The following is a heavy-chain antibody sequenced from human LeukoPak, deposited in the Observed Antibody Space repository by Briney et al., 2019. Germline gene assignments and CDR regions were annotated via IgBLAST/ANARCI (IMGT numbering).Heavy chain of an antibody. D-gene: IGHD6-25*01. CDR3: ARATGHYSGGYYYYGMDV. CDR2: VSGSGVST. V-gene: IGHV3-23*01. CDR1: GFTFNSYV. J-gene: IGHJ6*02. Sequence: GGSLRLSCAASGFTFNSYVMTWVRQAPGKGLEWVSVVSGSGVSTFYADSVKGRFTISRDNSKNTLYLQMNSLRAEDTAVYYCARATGHYSGGYYYYGMDVWGQGTTVTVSS.